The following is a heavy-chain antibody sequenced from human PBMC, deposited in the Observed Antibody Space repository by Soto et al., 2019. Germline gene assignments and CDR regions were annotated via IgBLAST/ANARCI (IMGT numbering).Heavy chain of an antibody. CDR2: IYYSGRT. V-gene: IGHV4-31*03. CDR1: GVSITSDDYV. D-gene: IGHD6-6*01. Sequence: SETLSLTCTVSGVSITSDDYVWSWIAQLPGTGLEWVGNIYYSGRTYDNPSLKSRSTISVDTSKNQFSLRLSSVTAADTAVYYCARARGYSTSSGIGYWGRGTLVTVSS. J-gene: IGHJ4*02. CDR3: ARARGYSTSSGIGY.